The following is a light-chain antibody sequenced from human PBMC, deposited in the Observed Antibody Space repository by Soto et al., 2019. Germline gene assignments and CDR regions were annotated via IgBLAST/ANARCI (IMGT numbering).Light chain of an antibody. CDR1: KSEIGVYDF. Sequence: QSALTQPPPASGSPGQSVTISCTGTKSEIGVYDFVSWYQHHPGKAPRLIIYEVVQRPSGVPDRFSGSKSGNTASLTASGLLAADEADYCCESYAGSSIYVFGSGTKVTVL. CDR3: ESYAGSSIYV. V-gene: IGLV2-8*01. CDR2: EVV. J-gene: IGLJ1*01.